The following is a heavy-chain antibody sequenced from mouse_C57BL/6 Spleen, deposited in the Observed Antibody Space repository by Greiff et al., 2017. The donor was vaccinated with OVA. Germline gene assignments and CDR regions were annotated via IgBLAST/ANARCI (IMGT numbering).Heavy chain of an antibody. CDR1: GYTFTSYW. CDR2: IDPSDSYT. CDR3: ARGGYFDV. V-gene: IGHV1-69*01. J-gene: IGHJ1*03. Sequence: VQLQQPGAELVMPGASVKLSCKASGYTFTSYWMHWVKQRPGQGLEWIGEIDPSDSYTNYNQKFKGKSTLTGDKSSRTSYMQLSSVASEDSAVYYCARGGYFDVWGTGATVTVSS.